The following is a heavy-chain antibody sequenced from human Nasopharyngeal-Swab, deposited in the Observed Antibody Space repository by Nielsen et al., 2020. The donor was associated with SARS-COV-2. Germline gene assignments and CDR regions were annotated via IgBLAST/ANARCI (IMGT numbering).Heavy chain of an antibody. CDR1: GYTFTDYH. CDR2: INANSGVT. V-gene: IGHV1-2*07. Sequence: ASVKVSCKASGYTFTDYHLHWIRQAPGHGLVWLGWINANSGVTNYAHKFKGRLTVTRDTSMNTAYMDLSTLRSDDTAVYYCAREPDMVRGITLFDYWGQGTLVTVSS. D-gene: IGHD3-10*01. J-gene: IGHJ4*02. CDR3: AREPDMVRGITLFDY.